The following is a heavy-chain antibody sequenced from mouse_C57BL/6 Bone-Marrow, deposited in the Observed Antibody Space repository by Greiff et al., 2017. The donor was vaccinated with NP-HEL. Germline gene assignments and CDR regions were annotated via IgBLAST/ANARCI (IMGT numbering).Heavy chain of an antibody. V-gene: IGHV3-8*01. D-gene: IGHD1-1*01. CDR1: GYSITSYY. Sequence: EVQLVESGPGLAKPSQTLSLTCSVTGYSITSYYWNWIRKFPGNKLEYMGYISYSGSTYYNPSLKSRISITRDTSKNKYYLQLNSVTTEDTATYCCARITTVEKGAMDDWGQGTSVTVSS. J-gene: IGHJ4*01. CDR3: ARITTVEKGAMDD. CDR2: ISYSGST.